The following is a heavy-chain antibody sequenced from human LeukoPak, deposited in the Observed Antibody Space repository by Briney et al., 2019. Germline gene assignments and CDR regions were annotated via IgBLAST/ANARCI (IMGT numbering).Heavy chain of an antibody. J-gene: IGHJ4*02. Sequence: PGGSLRLSCAASGFTFSSYELNWVRQAPGKGLEWVSYISGSGSTISYADSVKGRFTISRDNAKNSLYLQMDSLRAGDTAVYYCARGLGHDYWGQGTLVTVSS. D-gene: IGHD3-9*01. CDR2: ISGSGSTI. V-gene: IGHV3-48*03. CDR3: ARGLGHDY. CDR1: GFTFSSYE.